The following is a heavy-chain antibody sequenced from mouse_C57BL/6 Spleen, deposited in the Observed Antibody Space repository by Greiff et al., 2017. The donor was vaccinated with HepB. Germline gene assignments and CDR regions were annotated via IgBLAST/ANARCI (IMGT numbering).Heavy chain of an antibody. Sequence: QVQLKQPGAELVKPGASVKMSCKASGYTFTSYWITWVKQRPGQGLEWIGDIYPGSGSTNYNEKFKSKATLTVDASSSTAYMQHSSLTSADSAVYYCARFSYYSNFSWFAYWGQGTLVTVSA. CDR2: IYPGSGST. V-gene: IGHV1-55*01. D-gene: IGHD2-5*01. CDR1: GYTFTSYW. CDR3: ARFSYYSNFSWFAY. J-gene: IGHJ3*01.